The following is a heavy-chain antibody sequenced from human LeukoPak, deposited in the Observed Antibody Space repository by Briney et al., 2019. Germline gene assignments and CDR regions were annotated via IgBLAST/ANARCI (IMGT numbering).Heavy chain of an antibody. V-gene: IGHV3-23*01. CDR2: ISGSGGST. J-gene: IGHJ4*02. D-gene: IGHD5/OR15-5a*01. CDR3: AKIGVSTRGAFDY. Sequence: GGSLRLSCAASGFTFSSYAMSWVRQAPGKGLEWVSAISGSGGSTYYADSVKGRFTISRDNSKDTLYLQMNSLRAEDTAVYYCAKIGVSTRGAFDYWGQGTLVTVSS. CDR1: GFTFSSYA.